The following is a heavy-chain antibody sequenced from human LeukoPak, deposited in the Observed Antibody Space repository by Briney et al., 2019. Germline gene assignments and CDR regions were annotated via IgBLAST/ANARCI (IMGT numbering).Heavy chain of an antibody. J-gene: IGHJ6*03. CDR3: ARFTSSGWYSGYYYYMDV. V-gene: IGHV3-30*03. CDR1: GITFSSYG. Sequence: GGSLRLSCAASGITFSSYGMHWVRQAPGKGLEWVAVISYDGSNKYYADSVKGRFTISRDNSKNTLYLQMNSLRAEDTAVYYCARFTSSGWYSGYYYYMDVWGKGTTVTISS. D-gene: IGHD6-19*01. CDR2: ISYDGSNK.